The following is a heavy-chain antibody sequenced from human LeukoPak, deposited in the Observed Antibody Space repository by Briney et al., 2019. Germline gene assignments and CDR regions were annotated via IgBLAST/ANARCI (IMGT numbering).Heavy chain of an antibody. Sequence: SETLSLTCTVSGGSISSSSYYWGWIRQPPGKGLEWIGSIYYGGSTYYNPSLKSRATISVDTSKNQFSLKLSSVTAADTAVYYCATTPTLYCSGTNCYMDWGQGTLVTVSS. CDR1: GGSISSSSYY. J-gene: IGHJ4*02. CDR2: IYYGGST. CDR3: ATTPTLYCSGTNCYMD. V-gene: IGHV4-39*01. D-gene: IGHD2-2*02.